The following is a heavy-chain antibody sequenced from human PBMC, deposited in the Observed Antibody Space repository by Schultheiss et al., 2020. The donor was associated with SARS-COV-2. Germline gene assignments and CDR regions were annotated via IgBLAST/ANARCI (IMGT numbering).Heavy chain of an antibody. D-gene: IGHD1/OR15-1a*01. J-gene: IGHJ4*02. CDR3: ARVRRTWHFDY. CDR2: ISYDGSNK. CDR1: GFTFSSYG. Sequence: GGSLRLSCAASGFTFSSYGMHWVRQAPGKGLEWVAVISYDGSNKYYADSVKGRFTISRDNSKNTLYLQMNSLRAEDTAVYYCARVRRTWHFDYWGQGTLVTGSS. V-gene: IGHV3-30*03.